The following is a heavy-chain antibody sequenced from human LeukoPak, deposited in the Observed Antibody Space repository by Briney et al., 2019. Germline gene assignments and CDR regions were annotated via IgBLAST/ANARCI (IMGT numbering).Heavy chain of an antibody. V-gene: IGHV3-30*04. J-gene: IGHJ4*02. CDR3: AKDPYSSSVYYFDY. CDR1: GFTFSSYA. CDR2: ISFDESKK. D-gene: IGHD6-13*01. Sequence: PGRSLRLSCAASGFTFSSYAMHWVRQAPGKGLEWVAVISFDESKKYYADSVKGRFTISRDNSKNTLYLQMNSLRAEDTAVYYCAKDPYSSSVYYFDYWGQGTLVTVSS.